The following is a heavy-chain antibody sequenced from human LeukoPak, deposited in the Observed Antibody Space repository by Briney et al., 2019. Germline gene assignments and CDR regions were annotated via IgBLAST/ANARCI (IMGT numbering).Heavy chain of an antibody. CDR2: IYDRGST. CDR3: ARGRTFDN. J-gene: IGHJ4*02. Sequence: PSETLSLTCTVSGGSISSYYWSWIRQPPGKGLEWIGNIYDRGSTKFNPSLKSRVTISVDTSKNQFSLRLSSVTAADTAVYYCARGRTFDNWGQGTLVTVSS. V-gene: IGHV4-59*01. CDR1: GGSISSYY.